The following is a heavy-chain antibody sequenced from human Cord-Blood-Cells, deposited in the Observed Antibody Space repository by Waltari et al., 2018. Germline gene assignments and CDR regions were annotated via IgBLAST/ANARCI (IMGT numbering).Heavy chain of an antibody. CDR3: ARAPRGYSYGIDY. CDR2: IKQEGSEK. J-gene: IGHJ4*02. Sequence: EVQLVESGGGLVQPGGSLRLSCAASCFTFSIYWLSWVRQAPGKGVEWGVNIKQEGSEKDYVDSVKIRFTISRDNAKNSLYLQMNSLRAEDTAVYYGARAPRGYSYGIDYWGQGTLVTVSS. D-gene: IGHD5-18*01. CDR1: CFTFSIYW. V-gene: IGHV3-7*01.